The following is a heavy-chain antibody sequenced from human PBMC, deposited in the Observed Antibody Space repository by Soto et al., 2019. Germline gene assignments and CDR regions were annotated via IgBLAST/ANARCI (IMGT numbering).Heavy chain of an antibody. D-gene: IGHD3-22*01. V-gene: IGHV1-3*01. CDR2: INAGNGNT. CDR1: GYSFAYYG. J-gene: IGHJ4*02. CDR3: ARPKDYDDCLDL. Sequence: ASVKVSCKASGYSFAYYGINWVRQAPGQRLEWMGWINAGNGNTKYSQKFQGRVTFTRDTSANTAYMELSSLISEDTAVYYCARPKDYDDCLDLWGQGTLVTVSS.